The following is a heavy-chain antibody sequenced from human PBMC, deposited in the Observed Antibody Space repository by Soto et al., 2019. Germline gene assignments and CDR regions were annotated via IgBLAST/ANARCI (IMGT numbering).Heavy chain of an antibody. Sequence: QVQLQESGPGLVKPSETLSLTCAVYGGSINSNKWWSWVRQPPGKGLEWIGEIYHSGSTNYNPSLKSRVTISLDKFTNQFSLKLTSVTAADSVDYYCARDDHIVVVPTSLGAMDVWGQGTTVTVSS. V-gene: IGHV4-4*02. D-gene: IGHD2-2*01. CDR1: GGSINSNKW. J-gene: IGHJ6*02. CDR2: IYHSGST. CDR3: ARDDHIVVVPTSLGAMDV.